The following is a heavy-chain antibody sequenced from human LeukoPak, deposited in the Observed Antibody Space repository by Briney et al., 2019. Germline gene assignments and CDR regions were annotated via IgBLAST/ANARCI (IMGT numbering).Heavy chain of an antibody. D-gene: IGHD3-3*01. V-gene: IGHV3-48*04. CDR1: GFTFNTYT. CDR2: ISSSSDTI. Sequence: PGGSLRLSCAASGFTFNTYTMNWVRQAPGKGLEWVSYISSSSDTIYYADSVKGRFTISRDNAKNSLYLQMNSLRAEDTAVYYCAKADYDFWSGYQIDYWGQGTLVTVSS. J-gene: IGHJ4*02. CDR3: AKADYDFWSGYQIDY.